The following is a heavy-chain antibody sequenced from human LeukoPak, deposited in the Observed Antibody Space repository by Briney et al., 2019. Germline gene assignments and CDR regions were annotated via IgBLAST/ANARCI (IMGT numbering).Heavy chain of an antibody. CDR3: ARERDSSEAFDI. CDR2: INPSGGST. D-gene: IGHD3-22*01. Sequence: GASVKVSCTASGYTFTSYYMHWVRQAPGQGLEWMGIINPSGGSTSYAQKFQGRVTMTRDMSTSTVYTELSSLRSEDTAVYYCARERDSSEAFDIWGQGTMVTVSS. J-gene: IGHJ3*02. CDR1: GYTFTSYY. V-gene: IGHV1-46*01.